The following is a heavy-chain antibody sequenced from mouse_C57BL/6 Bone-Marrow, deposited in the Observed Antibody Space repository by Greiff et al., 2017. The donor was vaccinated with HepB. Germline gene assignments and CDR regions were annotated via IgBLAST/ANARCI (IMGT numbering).Heavy chain of an antibody. Sequence: EVQLQQSGPELVKPGASVKISCKASGYTFTDYYMNWVKQSHGKSLEWIGDINPNNGGTSYNQKFKGKATLTVDKSSSTAYMELRSLTSEDSAVYYCARGPHYYGSSHDYWGQGTTLTVSS. V-gene: IGHV1-26*01. CDR3: ARGPHYYGSSHDY. CDR1: GYTFTDYY. D-gene: IGHD1-1*01. CDR2: INPNNGGT. J-gene: IGHJ2*01.